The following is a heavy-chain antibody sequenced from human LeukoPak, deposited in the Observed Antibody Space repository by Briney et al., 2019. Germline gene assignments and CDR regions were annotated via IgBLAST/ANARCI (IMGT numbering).Heavy chain of an antibody. D-gene: IGHD2-2*01. V-gene: IGHV1-18*01. Sequence: GASVKVSCKASGYTFTSYGISWVRQAPGQGLEWMGWISAYNGNTNYAQKLQGRVTMTTDTSTSTAYMELRSLRSDDTAVYYCAREGAYCSSTSCAYFDYWGQGTLVTVSS. CDR2: ISAYNGNT. CDR1: GYTFTSYG. J-gene: IGHJ4*02. CDR3: AREGAYCSSTSCAYFDY.